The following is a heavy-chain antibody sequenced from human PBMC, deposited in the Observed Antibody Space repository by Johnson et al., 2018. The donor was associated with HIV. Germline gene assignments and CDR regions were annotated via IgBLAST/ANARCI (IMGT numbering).Heavy chain of an antibody. CDR2: ISWNSGSI. CDR3: AKDASTLGGDAFDI. D-gene: IGHD3-16*01. Sequence: VQLVESGGGLVQPGRSLRLSCAASGFTFDDYAMHWVRQAPGKGLEWVSGISWNSGSIGYADSVKGRLTISRDNAKNSLYLQMNSLRAEDTALYYCAKDASTLGGDAFDIWGQGTMVTVSS. V-gene: IGHV3-9*01. J-gene: IGHJ3*02. CDR1: GFTFDDYA.